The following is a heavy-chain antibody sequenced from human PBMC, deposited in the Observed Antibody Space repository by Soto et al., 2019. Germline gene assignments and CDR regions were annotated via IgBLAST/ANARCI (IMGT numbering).Heavy chain of an antibody. V-gene: IGHV4-4*02. CDR2: IYHSGST. CDR1: GGSISSSNW. J-gene: IGHJ4*02. D-gene: IGHD3-10*01. CDR3: AKVGYYGSGSYH. Sequence: SETLSLTCAVSGGSISSSNWWSWVRQPPGKGLEWIGEIYHSGSTNYNPSLKSRVTISVDKSKNQFSLKLSSVTAADTAVYYCAKVGYYGSGSYHWGQGTLVTVSS.